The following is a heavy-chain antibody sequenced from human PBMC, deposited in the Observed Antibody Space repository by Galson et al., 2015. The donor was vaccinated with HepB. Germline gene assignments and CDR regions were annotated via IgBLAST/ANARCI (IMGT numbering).Heavy chain of an antibody. J-gene: IGHJ4*02. D-gene: IGHD4-23*01. CDR2: SRNKPKGYST. Sequence: SLRLSCAVSGFSFSGHYIDWVRQAPGKGLERVGRSRNKPKGYSTAYAASVKGRFTVSRDDSKSSVFLQMNSLRSEDTAVYYCARSEVTTVVTDFDSWGQGTLVTVSS. V-gene: IGHV3-72*01. CDR3: ARSEVTTVVTDFDS. CDR1: GFSFSGHY.